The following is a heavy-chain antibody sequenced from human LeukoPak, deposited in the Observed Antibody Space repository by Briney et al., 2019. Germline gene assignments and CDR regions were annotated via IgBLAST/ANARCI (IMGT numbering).Heavy chain of an antibody. V-gene: IGHV4-39*01. CDR3: ARHLSGIGLYYFDY. CDR2: IYYSGST. J-gene: IGHJ4*02. D-gene: IGHD1-26*01. CDR1: GGSVSSGNSY. Sequence: SETLSLTCTVSGGSVSSGNSYWGWIRQPPGRRLEWVGSIYYSGSTYYNPSLKSRVTISVDTSKNQFSLELRFVTATDTAVYYCARHLSGIGLYYFDYWGQGTLVTVSS.